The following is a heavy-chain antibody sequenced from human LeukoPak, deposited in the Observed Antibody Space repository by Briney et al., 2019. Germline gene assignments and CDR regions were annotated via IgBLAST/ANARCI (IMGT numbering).Heavy chain of an antibody. CDR3: VRGRGYCISTSCSAFDY. Sequence: PSETLSLTCTVSGGSISSYYWSWIRQPPGKGLEWIGYIYYSGTTYYNPSLKSRVTISVDTSKNQFSLKLSSVTAADTAVYYCVRGRGYCISTSCSAFDYWGQGTLVTVSS. D-gene: IGHD2-2*01. J-gene: IGHJ4*02. CDR1: GGSISSYY. CDR2: IYYSGTT. V-gene: IGHV4-59*01.